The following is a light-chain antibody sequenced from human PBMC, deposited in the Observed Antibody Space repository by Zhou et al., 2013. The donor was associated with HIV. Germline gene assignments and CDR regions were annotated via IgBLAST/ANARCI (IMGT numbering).Light chain of an antibody. CDR2: AAS. CDR1: QGISNY. J-gene: IGKJ2*01. V-gene: IGKV1-27*01. CDR3: QKYNSAPWT. Sequence: DIQMTQSPSSLSASVGDRVTITCRASQGISNYLAWYQQKPGKVPKLLIYAASTLQSGVPSRFSGSGSGTDFTLTISSLQPEDVATYYCQKYNSAPWTFGLGDQAGDQT.